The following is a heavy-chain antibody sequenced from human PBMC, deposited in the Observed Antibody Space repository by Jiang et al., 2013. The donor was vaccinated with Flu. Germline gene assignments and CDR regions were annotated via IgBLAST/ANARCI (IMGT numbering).Heavy chain of an antibody. J-gene: IGHJ6*03. CDR3: ARNGGSYSSRVRLAYYYYYMDV. CDR2: IYPGDSDT. CDR1: GYSFTSYW. D-gene: IGHD1-26*01. Sequence: GAEVKKPGESLKISCKGSGYSFTSYWIGWVRQMPGKGLEWMGTIYPGDSDTRYSPSFQGQVTIPADKSISTAYLQWSSLKASDTAMYYCARNGGSYSSRVRLAYYYYYMDVWGKGTTVTVSS. V-gene: IGHV5-51*01.